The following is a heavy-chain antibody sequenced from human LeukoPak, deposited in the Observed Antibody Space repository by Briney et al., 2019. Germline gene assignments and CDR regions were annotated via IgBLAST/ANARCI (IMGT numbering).Heavy chain of an antibody. J-gene: IGHJ6*02. CDR1: GGSISSYY. Sequence: SETLSLTCTVSGGSISSYYWSWIRQPPGKGLEWIGYIYYSGSTNYNPSLKSRVTISVDTSKNQFTLNLSSVTAADTAVYYCAKMTVASYYYYGMDVWGQGTTVTVSS. V-gene: IGHV4-59*01. CDR3: AKMTVASYYYYGMDV. CDR2: IYYSGST. D-gene: IGHD2-21*02.